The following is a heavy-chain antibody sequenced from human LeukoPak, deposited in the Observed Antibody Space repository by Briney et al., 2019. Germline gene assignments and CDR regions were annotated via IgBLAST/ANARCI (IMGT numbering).Heavy chain of an antibody. J-gene: IGHJ4*02. Sequence: SETLSLTCTVSGGSISSYYWSWIRQPPGKGLEWIGGIYYTGSAYYNPALKSRVTISVDTSKNQFSLKLSSVTAADTAVYYCARHLGSSSWFDYWGQGTLVTVSS. CDR1: GGSISSYY. V-gene: IGHV4-59*05. D-gene: IGHD6-13*01. CDR3: ARHLGSSSWFDY. CDR2: IYYTGSA.